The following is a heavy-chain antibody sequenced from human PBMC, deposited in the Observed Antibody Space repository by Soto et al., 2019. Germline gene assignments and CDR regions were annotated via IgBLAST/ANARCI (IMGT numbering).Heavy chain of an antibody. D-gene: IGHD2-15*01. CDR2: IYYSGST. J-gene: IGHJ4*02. CDR3: ARARGARYFDY. V-gene: IGHV4-59*08. CDR1: GGSISSYD. Sequence: SETLALTCTVSGGSISSYDWNWIRQPPGKGLEWIGYIYYSGSTYYNPSLKSRVTISVDTSKNQFSLKLSSVTAADTAVYYCARARGARYFDYWGQGTLVTVSS.